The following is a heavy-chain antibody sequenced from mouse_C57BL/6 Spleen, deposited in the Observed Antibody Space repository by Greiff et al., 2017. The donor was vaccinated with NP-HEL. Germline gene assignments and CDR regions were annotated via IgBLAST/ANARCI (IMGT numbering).Heavy chain of an antibody. CDR1: GFTFSDYG. J-gene: IGHJ4*01. V-gene: IGHV5-17*01. CDR3: ARINWGYYAMDY. D-gene: IGHD4-1*01. Sequence: EVKVVESGGGLVKPGGSLKLSCAASGFTFSDYGMHWVRQAPEKGLEWVAYISSGSSTIYYADTVKGRFTISRDNAKNTLFLQMTSLRSEDTAMYYCARINWGYYAMDYWGQGTSVTVSS. CDR2: ISSGSSTI.